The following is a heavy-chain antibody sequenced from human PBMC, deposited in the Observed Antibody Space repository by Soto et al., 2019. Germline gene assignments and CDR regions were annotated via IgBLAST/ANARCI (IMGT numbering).Heavy chain of an antibody. CDR2: IYPGDSDT. V-gene: IGHV5-51*01. CDR3: ARQIGLYYYDSSGYGYFDL. CDR1: GYSFTSYW. D-gene: IGHD3-22*01. J-gene: IGHJ2*01. Sequence: PGESLKISCKGSGYSFTSYWIGWVRQMPGKGLEWMGIIYPGDSDTRYSPSFQGQVTISADKSISTAYLQWSSLKASDTAMYYCARQIGLYYYDSSGYGYFDLWGRGTLVTASS.